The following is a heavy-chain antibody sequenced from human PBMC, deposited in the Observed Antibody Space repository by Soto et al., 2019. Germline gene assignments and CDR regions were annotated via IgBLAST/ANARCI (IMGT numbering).Heavy chain of an antibody. CDR2: IYSGGST. CDR1: GFTVSSNY. J-gene: IGHJ6*02. D-gene: IGHD1-26*01. V-gene: IGHV3-53*02. Sequence: EVQLVETGGGLIQPGGSLRLSCAAFGFTVSSNYMSWVRQAPGKGLEWVSVIYSGGSTYYADSAKGRFTISRDNSKNTLYLQMISLRAADTAVYYYARDCNVGANYYHYCMDVWGQGPTVTVS. CDR3: ARDCNVGANYYHYCMDV.